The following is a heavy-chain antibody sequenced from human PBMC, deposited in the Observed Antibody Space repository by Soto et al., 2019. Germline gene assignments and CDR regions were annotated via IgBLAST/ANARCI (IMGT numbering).Heavy chain of an antibody. D-gene: IGHD3-10*01. V-gene: IGHV1-18*01. J-gene: IGHJ6*02. Sequence: ASVNVSCKASGYTFTSYGISWVRQAPGQGLEWMGWISAYNGNTNYAQKLQGRVTMTTDTSTSTAYMELRSLRSDDTAVYYCARDPIPNYYGSGSPHWYYGMDVWGQGTTVTVSS. CDR2: ISAYNGNT. CDR3: ARDPIPNYYGSGSPHWYYGMDV. CDR1: GYTFTSYG.